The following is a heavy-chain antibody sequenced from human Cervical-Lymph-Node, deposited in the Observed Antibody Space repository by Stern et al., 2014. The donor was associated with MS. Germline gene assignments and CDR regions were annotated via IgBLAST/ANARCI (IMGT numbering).Heavy chain of an antibody. J-gene: IGHJ4*02. CDR2: INHSGST. CDR3: ARGWNYYDSSGYL. D-gene: IGHD3-22*01. CDR1: GGSFSGYY. Sequence: QVQLQQWGAGLLKPSETLSLTCAVYGGSFSGYYWSWIRQPPGKGLEWIGEINHSGSTNYNPSLKSRVTISVDTSKNQFSLKLSSVTAADTAVYYCARGWNYYDSSGYLWGQGTLVTVSS. V-gene: IGHV4-34*01.